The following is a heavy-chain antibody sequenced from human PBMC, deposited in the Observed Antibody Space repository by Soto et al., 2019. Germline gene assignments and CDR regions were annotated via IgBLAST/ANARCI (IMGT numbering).Heavy chain of an antibody. D-gene: IGHD3-10*01. J-gene: IGHJ6*02. CDR1: GFTFSRYG. V-gene: IGHV3-33*01. CDR2: IWYDGSNK. CDR3: ARVNVLLWFGESLGGMDV. Sequence: QVQLVESGGGVVQPGRSLRLSCAASGFTFSRYGMHWVRQAPGKGLEWVAVIWYDGSNKYYADSVKGRFTISRDNSKNTLYLQMNSLRAEDTAVYYCARVNVLLWFGESLGGMDVWGQGTTVTVSS.